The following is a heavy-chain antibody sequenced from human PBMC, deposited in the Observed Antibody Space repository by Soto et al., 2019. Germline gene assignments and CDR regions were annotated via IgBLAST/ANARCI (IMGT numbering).Heavy chain of an antibody. Sequence: PGGSLRLSCAASGFTFSSYGMHWVRQAPGKGLELVAVISYDGSNKYYADSVKGRFTISRDNSKNTLYLQMNSLRAEDTAVYYCAKVVGYCSSTSCRGGDYLDYWGQGTLVTVSS. D-gene: IGHD2-2*01. CDR2: ISYDGSNK. CDR3: AKVVGYCSSTSCRGGDYLDY. CDR1: GFTFSSYG. J-gene: IGHJ4*02. V-gene: IGHV3-30*18.